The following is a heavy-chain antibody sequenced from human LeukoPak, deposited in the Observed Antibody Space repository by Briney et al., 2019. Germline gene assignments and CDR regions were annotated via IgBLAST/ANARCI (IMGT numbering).Heavy chain of an antibody. CDR2: IYYSGST. Sequence: SETLSLTCTVSGGSISSSSYYWGWIRQPPGKGLEWIGSIYYSGSTYYNPSLKSRVTISVDTSKNQFSLKLSSVTAADTAVYYRARVSRGNSPYYYYYMDVWGKGTTVTVSS. V-gene: IGHV4-39*07. J-gene: IGHJ6*03. D-gene: IGHD4-23*01. CDR3: ARVSRGNSPYYYYYMDV. CDR1: GGSISSSSYY.